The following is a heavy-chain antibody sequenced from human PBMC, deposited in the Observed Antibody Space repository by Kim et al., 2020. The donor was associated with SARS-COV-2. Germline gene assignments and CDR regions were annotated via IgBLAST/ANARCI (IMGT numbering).Heavy chain of an antibody. D-gene: IGHD3-10*01. CDR2: IGTAGDT. V-gene: IGHV3-13*04. CDR3: ARAPPRVGSGSYYKGAFDI. J-gene: IGHJ3*02. Sequence: GGSLRLSCAASGFTFSSYDMHWVRQATGKGLEWVSAIGTAGDTYYPGSVKGRFTISRENAKNSLYLQMNSLRAGDTAVYYCARAPPRVGSGSYYKGAFDIWGQGTMVTVSS. CDR1: GFTFSSYD.